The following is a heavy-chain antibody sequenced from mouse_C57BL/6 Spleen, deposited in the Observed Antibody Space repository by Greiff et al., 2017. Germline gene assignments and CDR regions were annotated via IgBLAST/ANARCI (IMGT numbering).Heavy chain of an antibody. CDR1: GYSISSGYY. J-gene: IGHJ2*01. V-gene: IGHV3-6*01. CDR2: ISDDGGN. D-gene: IGHD1-1*01. Sequence: EVQLVESGPGLVKPSQSLSLSCSVTGYSISSGYYWNWIRQFPGNILEWMGYISDDGGNNYNPSLKNRISITRYTAKNQFVLKLKSVTTEDTATYDCAGGENYYGISLDYWGQGTTLTVSS. CDR3: AGGENYYGISLDY.